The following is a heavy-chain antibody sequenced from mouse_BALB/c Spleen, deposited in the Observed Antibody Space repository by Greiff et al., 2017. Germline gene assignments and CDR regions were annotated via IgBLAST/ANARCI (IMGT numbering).Heavy chain of an antibody. J-gene: IGHJ3*01. CDR2: INPSNGGT. D-gene: IGHD2-4*01. CDR1: GYTFTSYY. Sequence: QVQLQQSGAELVKPGASVKLSCKASGYTFTSYYMYWVKQRPGQGLEWIGEINPSNGGTNFNEKFKSKATLTVDKSSSTAYMQLSSLTSEDSAVYYCTRSYYDEAYWGQGTLVTVSA. V-gene: IGHV1S81*02. CDR3: TRSYYDEAY.